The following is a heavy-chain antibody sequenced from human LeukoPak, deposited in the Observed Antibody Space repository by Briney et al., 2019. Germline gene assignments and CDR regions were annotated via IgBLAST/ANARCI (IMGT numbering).Heavy chain of an antibody. CDR3: ARLPTGFPNWFDP. CDR2: THSNGNT. Sequence: SETLSLTCTVSGGSITSSGHSWGWVRQPPGKRLEWIGNTHSNGNTYYNSSLKSRVTISEDTSKNQFSLILTSVTAADTAVYYCARLPTGFPNWFDPWGQGILVTVSS. CDR1: GGSITSSGHS. D-gene: IGHD4-17*01. V-gene: IGHV4-39*01. J-gene: IGHJ5*02.